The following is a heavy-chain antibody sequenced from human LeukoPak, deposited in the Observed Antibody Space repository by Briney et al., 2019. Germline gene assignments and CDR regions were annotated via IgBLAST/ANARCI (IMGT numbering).Heavy chain of an antibody. J-gene: IGHJ4*02. D-gene: IGHD3-16*01. CDR3: ARSLGLASFDF. Sequence: SETLSLTCTVSGGSIYSYYWNWIRQPPGRGLEWIGYIYFSGSTNYSPSLKSRLTMSVDVSNNQFSLKLTSVTAADTAVYYCARSLGLASFDFWDQGTLVTVSS. V-gene: IGHV4-59*01. CDR1: GGSIYSYY. CDR2: IYFSGST.